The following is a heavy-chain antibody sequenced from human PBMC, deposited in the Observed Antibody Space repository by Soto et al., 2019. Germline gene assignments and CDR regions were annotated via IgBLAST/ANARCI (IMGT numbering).Heavy chain of an antibody. CDR3: AHRYGGTYYRWYFDS. V-gene: IGHV2-5*01. CDR2: ISWKDDK. CDR1: GFSLTTSGEA. J-gene: IGHJ4*02. Sequence: QINVKESGPTLVKPTHTLTLTGTYSGFSLTTSGEAVGWIRQPPGKALEWLALISWKDDKRYNPGLESRLTITKDTYKNQVILTLTNMDPVDTDKYFCAHRYGGTYYRWYFDSWGQGTLVTVSS. D-gene: IGHD1-26*01.